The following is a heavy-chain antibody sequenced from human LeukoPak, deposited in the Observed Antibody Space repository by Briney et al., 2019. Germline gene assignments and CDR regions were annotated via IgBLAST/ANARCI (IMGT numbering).Heavy chain of an antibody. CDR1: GFTFSNAW. CDR3: TTDPRGRQLGPGYYYYYMDV. J-gene: IGHJ6*03. CDR2: IKSKTDGGTT. Sequence: GGSLRLSCAASGFTFSNAWMSWVRQAPGKGLEWVGRIKSKTDGGTTDYAAPAKGRFTISRDDSKNTLYLQMNSLKTEDTAVYYCTTDPRGRQLGPGYYYYYMDVWGKGTTVTVSS. V-gene: IGHV3-15*01. D-gene: IGHD6-6*01.